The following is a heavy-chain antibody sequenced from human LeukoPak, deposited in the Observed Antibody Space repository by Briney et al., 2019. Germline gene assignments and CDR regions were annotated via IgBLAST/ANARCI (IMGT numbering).Heavy chain of an antibody. CDR2: INTSGSS. J-gene: IGHJ5*02. D-gene: IGHD6-25*01. CDR3: AIEGGGPRWLDR. Sequence: SETLSLTGTVSGGSISSYYWSWIRQPAGKGREGIGRINTSGSSNYNPSLRTRVTMSVDTSNTQFSLNLSSVTAADTAVHYCAIEGGGPRWLDRCGQATLATASS. CDR1: GGSISSYY. V-gene: IGHV4-4*07.